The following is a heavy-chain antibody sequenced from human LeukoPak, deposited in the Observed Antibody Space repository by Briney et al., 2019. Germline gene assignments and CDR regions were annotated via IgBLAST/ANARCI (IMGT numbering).Heavy chain of an antibody. J-gene: IGHJ4*02. Sequence: SETLSLTCAVYGGSFSGYYWSWIRQPPGKGLEWIGEINHSGSTNYNPSLKSRVTISVDTSKNQFSLKLSSVTAADTAVYYCARGRDDSSDYWGQGTLVTVSS. CDR1: GGSFSGYY. V-gene: IGHV4-34*01. CDR3: ARGRDDSSDY. CDR2: INHSGST. D-gene: IGHD3-22*01.